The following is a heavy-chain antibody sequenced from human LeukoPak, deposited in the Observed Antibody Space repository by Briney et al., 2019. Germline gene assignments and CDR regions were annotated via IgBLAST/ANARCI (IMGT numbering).Heavy chain of an antibody. J-gene: IGHJ4*02. CDR1: GFTFSSYG. Sequence: PGRSLRLSCAASGFTFSSYGMHWVRQAPGKGLEWVAFIRYDGSNKYYADSVKGRFTISRDNAKNSLYLQMNSLRAEDTAVYYCARCRVGATVWFDYWGQGTLVTVSS. D-gene: IGHD1-26*01. CDR3: ARCRVGATVWFDY. V-gene: IGHV3-33*08. CDR2: IRYDGSNK.